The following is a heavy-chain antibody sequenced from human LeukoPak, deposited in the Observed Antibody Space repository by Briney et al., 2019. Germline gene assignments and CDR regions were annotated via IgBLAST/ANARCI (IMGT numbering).Heavy chain of an antibody. V-gene: IGHV4-39*01. CDR3: ARLDFNDYGDYYFDY. Sequence: SETLSLTCTVSGCSISSSSYYWGWIRQPPGKGLEWIGCFYYSGSTYYNPSLKSRVTISVDTSKNQFSLKLSSGTAADTAVYFCARLDFNDYGDYYFDYWGQGTLVTVSS. CDR2: FYYSGST. J-gene: IGHJ4*02. CDR1: GCSISSSSYY. D-gene: IGHD4-17*01.